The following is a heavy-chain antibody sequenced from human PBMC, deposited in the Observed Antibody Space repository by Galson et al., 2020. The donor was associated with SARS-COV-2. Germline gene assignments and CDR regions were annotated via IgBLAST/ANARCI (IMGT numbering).Heavy chain of an antibody. Sequence: KIGESLKISCAASGFTFSDYYMSWIRQAPGKGLEWVSYISSSGSTIYYADSVKGRFTISRDNAKNSLYLQMNSLRAEDTAVYYCANHLMITFGGVIVIPDAFDIWGQGTMVTVSS. D-gene: IGHD3-16*02. J-gene: IGHJ3*02. CDR2: ISSSGSTI. CDR1: GFTFSDYY. V-gene: IGHV3-11*01. CDR3: ANHLMITFGGVIVIPDAFDI.